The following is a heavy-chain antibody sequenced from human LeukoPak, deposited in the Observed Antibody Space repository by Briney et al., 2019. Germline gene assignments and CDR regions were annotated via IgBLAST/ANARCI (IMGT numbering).Heavy chain of an antibody. V-gene: IGHV4-39*07. J-gene: IGHJ4*02. Sequence: SETLSLTCTVSGGAISSSSYYWGWVRQPPGKGLEWIGSIYHSGSTYYNPSLKSRVTISVDTSKNQFSLKLSSVTAADTAVYYCARGGIQQLEFGYWGQGTLVTVSS. CDR3: ARGGIQQLEFGY. CDR2: IYHSGST. D-gene: IGHD6-13*01. CDR1: GGAISSSSYY.